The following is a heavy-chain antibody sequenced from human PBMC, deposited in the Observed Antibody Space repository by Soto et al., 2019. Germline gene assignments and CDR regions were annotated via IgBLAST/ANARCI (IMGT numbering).Heavy chain of an antibody. CDR3: ARVHPHNLPAAIRLDYYYGMDV. V-gene: IGHV1-69*01. D-gene: IGHD2-2*02. Sequence: QVQLVQSGAEVKKPGSSVKVSCKASGGTFSSYAISWVRQAPGQGLEWMGGIIPIFGTANYAQKFQGRVTITADESTSTAYMELSSLRSEDTAVYYCARVHPHNLPAAIRLDYYYGMDVWGQGTTVTVS. CDR2: IIPIFGTA. J-gene: IGHJ6*02. CDR1: GGTFSSYA.